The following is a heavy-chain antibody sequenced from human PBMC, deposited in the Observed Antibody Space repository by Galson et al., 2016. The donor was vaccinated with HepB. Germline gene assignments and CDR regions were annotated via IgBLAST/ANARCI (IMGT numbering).Heavy chain of an antibody. CDR1: GYTFTTNG. CDR2: ISAHNGDT. Sequence: SVKVSCKASGYTFTTNGISWVRQAPGQGLEWMGWISAHNGDTNSPQKLQGRVTLTTDTSTRTAYVELRSLTSDDTAVYYCARDRDRSLDYWGQGTLVTVSS. D-gene: IGHD3-10*01. J-gene: IGHJ4*02. V-gene: IGHV1-18*04. CDR3: ARDRDRSLDY.